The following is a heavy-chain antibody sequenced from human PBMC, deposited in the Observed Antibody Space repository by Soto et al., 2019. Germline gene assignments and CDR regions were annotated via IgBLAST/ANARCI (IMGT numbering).Heavy chain of an antibody. J-gene: IGHJ4*02. D-gene: IGHD3-3*01. Sequence: SETLSLTCTVSGGSISSGGYYWSWIRQHPGKGLEWIGYIYYSGSTYYNPSLKSRVTISVDTSKNQFSLKLSSVTAADTAVYYCASNDFYRDDFWTGWGQGTLVTVSS. CDR1: GGSISSGGYY. V-gene: IGHV4-31*03. CDR3: ASNDFYRDDFWTG. CDR2: IYYSGST.